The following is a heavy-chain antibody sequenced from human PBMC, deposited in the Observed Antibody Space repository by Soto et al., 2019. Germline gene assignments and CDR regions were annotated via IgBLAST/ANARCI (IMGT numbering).Heavy chain of an antibody. D-gene: IGHD3-22*01. CDR1: AFTFSTYA. CDR3: AKYQEDYYDSSGYADY. CDR2: ISGSGGST. V-gene: IGHV3-23*01. Sequence: GGSLRLSCAASAFTFSTYAMSWVRQAPGKGLEWVSAISGSGGSTYYADSVKGRFTISRDNSKNTLYLQMNSLRAEDTAVYYCAKYQEDYYDSSGYADYWGQGTLVTVSS. J-gene: IGHJ4*02.